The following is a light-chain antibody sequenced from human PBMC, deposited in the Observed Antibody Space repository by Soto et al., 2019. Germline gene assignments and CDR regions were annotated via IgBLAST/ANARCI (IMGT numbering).Light chain of an antibody. Sequence: EIVLTQSPGTLSLSPGERATLSCRASQSVSSSYLAWYQQKPGQAPRLLISGASSRATGIPDRFSGSGSGTDFPPTISRLEPEDFAVYYCKQYGGSPPFTFGPGTKVDIK. V-gene: IGKV3-20*01. J-gene: IGKJ3*01. CDR1: QSVSSSY. CDR3: KQYGGSPPFT. CDR2: GAS.